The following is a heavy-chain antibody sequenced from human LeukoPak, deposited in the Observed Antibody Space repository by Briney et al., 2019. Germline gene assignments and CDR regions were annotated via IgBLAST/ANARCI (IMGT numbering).Heavy chain of an antibody. Sequence: GGSLRLSCAASGFTFSSYSMNWVRQAPGKGLEWVSYISSSSSTIYYADSVKGRFTISRDNAKNSLYLQMNSLRAEDTAVYYCARDLLGWELRYFDYWGQGTLVTVSS. J-gene: IGHJ4*02. V-gene: IGHV3-48*01. CDR3: ARDLLGWELRYFDY. CDR1: GFTFSSYS. CDR2: ISSSSSTI. D-gene: IGHD1-26*01.